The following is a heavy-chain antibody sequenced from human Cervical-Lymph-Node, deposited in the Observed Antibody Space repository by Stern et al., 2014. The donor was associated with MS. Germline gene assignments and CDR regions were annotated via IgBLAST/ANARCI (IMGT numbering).Heavy chain of an antibody. CDR2: ISWDGGST. D-gene: IGHD4-17*01. Sequence: VQLVESGGGLVQPGRSLRLSCAASGFTVNDYSMHWVRQAPGKGMERVSGISWDGGSTEYAASVKGRFAISRDNAKNSLFLHMNSLRPEDTAFYYCAKTTVTTRPFEFWGQGTLVTVSS. CDR3: AKTTVTTRPFEF. J-gene: IGHJ4*02. V-gene: IGHV3-9*01. CDR1: GFTVNDYS.